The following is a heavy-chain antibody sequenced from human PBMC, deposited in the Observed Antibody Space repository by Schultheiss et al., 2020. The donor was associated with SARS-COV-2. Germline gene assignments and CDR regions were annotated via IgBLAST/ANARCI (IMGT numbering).Heavy chain of an antibody. V-gene: IGHV3-30*03. CDR1: GFTFSNAW. D-gene: IGHD6-13*01. J-gene: IGHJ6*02. CDR3: ARDAARRFYYYYYGMDV. CDR2: ISYDGSNK. Sequence: GGSLRLSCAASGFTFSNAWMNWVRQAPGKGLEWVAVISYDGSNKYYADSVKGRFTISRDNSKNTLYLQMNSLRAEDTAVYYCARDAARRFYYYYYGMDVWGQGTTVTVSS.